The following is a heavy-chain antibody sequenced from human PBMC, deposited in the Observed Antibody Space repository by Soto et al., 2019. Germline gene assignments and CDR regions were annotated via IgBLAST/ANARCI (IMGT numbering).Heavy chain of an antibody. J-gene: IGHJ4*02. CDR2: ISGYNGDT. D-gene: IGHD1-26*01. CDR3: ARDGVRSGSEFDC. CDR1: GYTFTNYG. Sequence: QVQLVQSGAEVKKPGASVKVSCKASGYTFTNYGISWVRQAPGQGLEWMGWISGYNGDTNYAQKFQGRVTMTTHPATRAAYMELRSLRSDDTAVYYCARDGVRSGSEFDCWGQGTLVTVSS. V-gene: IGHV1-18*01.